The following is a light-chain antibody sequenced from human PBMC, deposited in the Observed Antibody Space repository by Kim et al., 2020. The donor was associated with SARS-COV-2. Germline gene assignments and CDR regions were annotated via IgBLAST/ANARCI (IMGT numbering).Light chain of an antibody. V-gene: IGLV6-57*02. J-gene: IGLJ3*02. CDR3: QSYDSSNHGAWV. Sequence: NNSCSDSGGSIARKYVQWYEQRPGSAPTTVIYEGRQRPCGVPDRFSGSFDSSSNSSALTISGLKTEDEADYYCQSYDSSNHGAWVFGGGTQLTVL. CDR1: GGSIARKY. CDR2: EGR.